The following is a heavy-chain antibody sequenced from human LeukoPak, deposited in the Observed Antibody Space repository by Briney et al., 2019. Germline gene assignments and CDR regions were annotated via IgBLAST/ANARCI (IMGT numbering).Heavy chain of an antibody. CDR2: IYYSGST. Sequence: SETLSLTCTVSGGSISSGDYYWSWIRQPPGKGLEWIGYIYYSGSTYYNPSLKSRVTISVDTSKNQFSLKLSSVTAADTAVYYCAREIVVVPAAVLGYYGMDVWGQGTTVTVSS. CDR1: GGSISSGDYY. V-gene: IGHV4-30-4*01. J-gene: IGHJ6*02. CDR3: AREIVVVPAAVLGYYGMDV. D-gene: IGHD2-2*01.